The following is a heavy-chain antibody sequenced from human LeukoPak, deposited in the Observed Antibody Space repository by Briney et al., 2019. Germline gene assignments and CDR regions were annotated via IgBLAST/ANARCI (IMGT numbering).Heavy chain of an antibody. CDR1: GYTFTSYD. D-gene: IGHD3-3*01. J-gene: IGHJ4*02. CDR2: MNPNSGNT. CDR3: ARGPTRITIFGVVITGLIDY. Sequence: GASVKVSCKASGYTFTSYDINWVRQATGQGLGWMGWMNPNSGNTGYAQKFQGRVTMTRNTSISTAYMELSSLRSEDTAVYYCARGPTRITIFGVVITGLIDYWGQGTLVTVSS. V-gene: IGHV1-8*01.